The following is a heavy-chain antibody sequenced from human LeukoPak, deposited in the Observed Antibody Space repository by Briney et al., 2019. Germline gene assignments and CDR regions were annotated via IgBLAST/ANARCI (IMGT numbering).Heavy chain of an antibody. CDR3: AREGYYGSGTNWSDP. D-gene: IGHD3-10*01. CDR1: GGSISSYY. V-gene: IGHV4-59*01. CDR2: IYYSGST. Sequence: SETLSLTCTVSGGSISSYYWSWIRQPPGKGLEWIGYIYYSGSTNYNPSLKSRVTISVDTSKNQFSLKLSSVTAADTAVYYCAREGYYGSGTNWSDPWGQGTLVTVSS. J-gene: IGHJ5*02.